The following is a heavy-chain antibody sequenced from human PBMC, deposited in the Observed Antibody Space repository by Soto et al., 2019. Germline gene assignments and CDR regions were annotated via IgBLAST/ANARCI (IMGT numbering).Heavy chain of an antibody. Sequence: LRRSCAAPGFTFSNYAMNWVRQAPGKGLEWVSTISGSGYTTYYADSVKGRFTISRDNSKNSLYLQMNNLRAEDTAVFYCAKAGGALRYFDWPLGYWGQGTLVTVSS. D-gene: IGHD3-9*01. V-gene: IGHV3-23*01. CDR3: AKAGGALRYFDWPLGY. CDR2: ISGSGYTT. J-gene: IGHJ4*02. CDR1: GFTFSNYA.